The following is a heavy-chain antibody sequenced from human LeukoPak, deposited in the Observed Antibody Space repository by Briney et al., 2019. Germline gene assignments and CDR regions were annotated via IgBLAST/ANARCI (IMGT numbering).Heavy chain of an antibody. D-gene: IGHD2-15*01. CDR1: GYTFTGYY. CDR2: INPNSGGT. CDR3: ARDPDIVVVVAATRLWFDP. V-gene: IGHV1-2*02. Sequence: ASVKVSCKASGYTFTGYYMQWVRQAPGQGLEWMGWINPNSGGTNYAQKFQGRVTMTRDTSISTAYMELSRLRSDDTAVYYCARDPDIVVVVAATRLWFDPWGQGTLVTVSS. J-gene: IGHJ5*02.